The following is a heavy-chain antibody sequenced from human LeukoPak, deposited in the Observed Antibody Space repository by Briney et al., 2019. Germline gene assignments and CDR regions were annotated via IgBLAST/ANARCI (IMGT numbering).Heavy chain of an antibody. Sequence: ASVKVSCKASGGTFSSYAISWVRQAPGQGLEWMGGIIPIFGTANYAQKLQGRVTITTDESTSTAYMELSSLRSEDTAVYYCARSPYYYDSSGYYYGDYWGQGTLVTVSS. D-gene: IGHD3-22*01. CDR2: IIPIFGTA. J-gene: IGHJ4*02. CDR1: GGTFSSYA. CDR3: ARSPYYYDSSGYYYGDY. V-gene: IGHV1-69*05.